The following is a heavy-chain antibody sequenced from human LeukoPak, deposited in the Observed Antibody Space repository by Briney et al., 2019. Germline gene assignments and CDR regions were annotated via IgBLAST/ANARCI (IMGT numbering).Heavy chain of an antibody. V-gene: IGHV1-69*13. CDR3: EIRILTGRPGYYYYGMDV. D-gene: IGHD3-9*01. J-gene: IGHJ6*02. Sequence: SVKVSCKASGGTFSSYAISWVRQAPGQGLEWMGGIIPIFGTANYAQKFQGRVTITADESTSTAYMELSSLRSEDTAVYYCEIRILTGRPGYYYYGMDVWGQGTTVTVSS. CDR1: GGTFSSYA. CDR2: IIPIFGTA.